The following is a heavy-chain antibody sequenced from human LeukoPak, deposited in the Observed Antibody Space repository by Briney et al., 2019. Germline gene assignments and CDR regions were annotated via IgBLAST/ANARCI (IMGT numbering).Heavy chain of an antibody. CDR2: ISIYNGNT. Sequence: GASVKVSCKASGYTFTNYGISWVRQAPGQGLEWMGWISIYNGNTDYAQKLRGRVTMTTDTSTSTAYMELRSLRSEDTAVYYCARITYDFWSGYYMPDDPWGQGTLVTVSS. D-gene: IGHD3-3*01. J-gene: IGHJ5*02. CDR3: ARITYDFWSGYYMPDDP. CDR1: GYTFTNYG. V-gene: IGHV1-18*01.